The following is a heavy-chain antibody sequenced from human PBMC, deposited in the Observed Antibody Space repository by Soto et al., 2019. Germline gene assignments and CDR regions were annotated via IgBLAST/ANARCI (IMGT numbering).Heavy chain of an antibody. CDR1: GYSFTSYW. CDR3: ARQGGNAIPYYFDS. D-gene: IGHD1-1*01. Sequence: GESLKISCKGSGYSFTSYWIGWVRQTPGKGLEWMGIIHPANSETKYSPSFQGQVTISVDKSISTAYLHWSSLKASDTAVYYCARQGGNAIPYYFDSWGQGTLVTVSS. J-gene: IGHJ4*02. V-gene: IGHV5-51*01. CDR2: IHPANSET.